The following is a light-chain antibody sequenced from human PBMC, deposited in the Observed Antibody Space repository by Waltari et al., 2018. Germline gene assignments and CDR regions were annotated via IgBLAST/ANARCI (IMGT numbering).Light chain of an antibody. Sequence: DIQMTQSPSSLSASVGDKVTIACRASQSISGYLNWFQQIPGKAPKLLIYAATSLQSGVPSRFSGSGAGTDFTLTISTLQPEDFATYYCQQIFSTPHTFGQGTNLEIK. V-gene: IGKV1-39*01. CDR1: QSISGY. CDR3: QQIFSTPHT. CDR2: AAT. J-gene: IGKJ2*01.